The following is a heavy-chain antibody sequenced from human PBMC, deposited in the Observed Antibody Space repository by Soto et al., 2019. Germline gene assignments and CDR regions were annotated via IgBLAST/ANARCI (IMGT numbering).Heavy chain of an antibody. V-gene: IGHV3-15*01. CDR3: TSDGADIVVTVKKNYSYYYMDV. J-gene: IGHJ6*03. D-gene: IGHD5-12*01. Sequence: EVQLVESGGGLVKPGGSLRLSCAASGFTFSNAWMSWVRQAPGKGLEWVGRIKSKTDGGTTDYAAPVKGRFTISRDDSKNTLYLQMTSLKPEDTAVYYCTSDGADIVVTVKKNYSYYYMDVLGKGTTVTVSS. CDR2: IKSKTDGGTT. CDR1: GFTFSNAW.